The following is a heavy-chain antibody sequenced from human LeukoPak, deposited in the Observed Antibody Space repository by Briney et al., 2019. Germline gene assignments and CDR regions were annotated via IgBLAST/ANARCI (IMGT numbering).Heavy chain of an antibody. D-gene: IGHD2-2*01. CDR3: AKVSRGVVVPAAGPFDY. Sequence: PGGSLRLSCAASGFTFSSYAMSWVRQAPGKGLEWVSAISGSGGSTYYADSMKGRFTISRDNSKNTLYLQMNSLRAEDTAVYYCAKVSRGVVVPAAGPFDYWGQGTLVTVSS. CDR1: GFTFSSYA. J-gene: IGHJ4*02. CDR2: ISGSGGST. V-gene: IGHV3-23*01.